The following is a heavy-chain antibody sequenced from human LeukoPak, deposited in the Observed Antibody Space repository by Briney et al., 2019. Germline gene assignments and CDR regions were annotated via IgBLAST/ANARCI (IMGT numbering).Heavy chain of an antibody. CDR3: ARGTTIEWELLYYFDY. J-gene: IGHJ4*02. CDR2: ISSSSSTI. Sequence: GGSLRLSCAASGFTFSSYSMNWVRQAPGKGLEWVSYISSSSSTIYYADSVKGRFTISRDNAKNSLYPQMNSLRDEDTAVYYCARGTTIEWELLYYFDYWGQGTLVTVSS. D-gene: IGHD1-26*01. CDR1: GFTFSSYS. V-gene: IGHV3-48*02.